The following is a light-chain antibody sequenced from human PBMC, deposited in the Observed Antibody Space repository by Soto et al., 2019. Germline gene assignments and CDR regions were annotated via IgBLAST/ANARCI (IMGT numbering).Light chain of an antibody. J-gene: IGKJ1*01. CDR3: QQYVCIPQT. V-gene: IGKV3-15*01. CDR2: GAS. Sequence: EIVMTQSPATLSVSPGERATLSCRASQSVSSKLAWYQQKPGQGPRLLIYGASTRATGIPARFSGSGSGTEFTLSISSLQSEDVAVYYCQQYVCIPQTFGQGTKVELK. CDR1: QSVSSK.